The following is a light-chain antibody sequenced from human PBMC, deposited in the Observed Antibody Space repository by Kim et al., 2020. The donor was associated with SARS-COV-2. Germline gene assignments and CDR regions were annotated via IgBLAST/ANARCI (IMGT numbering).Light chain of an antibody. CDR1: QSISSH. J-gene: IGKJ3*01. CDR2: AAS. V-gene: IGKV1-39*01. Sequence: DIQMTKSPSSLSASVGDRVTITCRTTQSISSHLNWYQQKPGRAPKLLISAASTLQGGVPSRFSGSGSETDFTLTISSLQPEDFATYFCQQSDITPFTFGPGTKVDIK. CDR3: QQSDITPFT.